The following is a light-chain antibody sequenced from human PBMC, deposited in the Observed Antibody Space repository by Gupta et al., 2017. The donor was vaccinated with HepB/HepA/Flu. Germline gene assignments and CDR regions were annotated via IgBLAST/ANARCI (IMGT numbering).Light chain of an antibody. CDR1: SAYRSYI. V-gene: IGLV4-60*03. Sequence: QPVVTQTSYASASLGSSVKLTCTLSSAYRSYIIAWHQLQPGKAPRYLMQLVRSGNYNTGSGVPYCVSSSSYAAALTINSVDLRAEDDYYYQCENWAINTHVFGGGTKLTVL. J-gene: IGLJ7*01. CDR2: LVRSGNY. CDR3: ENWAINTHV.